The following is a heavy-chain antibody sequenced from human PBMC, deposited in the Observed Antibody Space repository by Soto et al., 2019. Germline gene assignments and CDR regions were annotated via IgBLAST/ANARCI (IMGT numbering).Heavy chain of an antibody. CDR2: INHSGST. Sequence: QVQLQQWGAGLLKPSETLSLTCAVYGGSFSGYYWSWIRQPPGKGLEWIGEINHSGSTNYNPSLKSRVTISVDTSKNQFSLKLSSVTAADTAVYYCARGGRVTMVRGVKPFDYWGQGTLVTVSP. D-gene: IGHD3-10*01. J-gene: IGHJ4*02. CDR1: GGSFSGYY. CDR3: ARGGRVTMVRGVKPFDY. V-gene: IGHV4-34*01.